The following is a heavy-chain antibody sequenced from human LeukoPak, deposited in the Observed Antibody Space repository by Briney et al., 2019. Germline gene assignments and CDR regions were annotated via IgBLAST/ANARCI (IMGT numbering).Heavy chain of an antibody. CDR2: XXXXGST. CDR1: GGSISNYY. J-gene: IGHJ3*02. D-gene: IGHD3-22*01. V-gene: IGHV4-59*01. CDR3: ARDPKYYYDSSGYYYQDAFDI. Sequence: PSETLSLTCTVSGGSISNYYWSWIRQPPGKGLXXXXXXXXXGSTNYNPSLKSRVTISVDTSKNQFSLKLSSVTAADTAVYYCARDPKYYYDSSGYYYQDAFDIWGQGTMVTVSS.